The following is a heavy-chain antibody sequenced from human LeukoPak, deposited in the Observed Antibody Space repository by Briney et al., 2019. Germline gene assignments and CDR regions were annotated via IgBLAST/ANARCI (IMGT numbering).Heavy chain of an antibody. J-gene: IGHJ6*02. D-gene: IGHD4-17*01. CDR2: IYYSGST. CDR3: AGLRYGTDV. CDR1: GGSISSYY. Sequence: RSSETLSLTCTVSGGSISSYYWSWIRQPPGKGLEWIGYIYYSGSTNYNPSLKSRVTISVDTSKNQFSLKLSSVTAADTAVYYCAGLRYGTDVWGQGTTVTVSS. V-gene: IGHV4-59*08.